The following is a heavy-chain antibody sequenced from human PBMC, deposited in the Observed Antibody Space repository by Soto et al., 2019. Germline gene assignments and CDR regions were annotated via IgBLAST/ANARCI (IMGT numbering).Heavy chain of an antibody. CDR1: GFTFSSYA. V-gene: IGHV3-23*01. D-gene: IGHD6-13*01. J-gene: IGHJ1*01. Sequence: EVQLLESGGGLVQPAGSLRLSCEASGFTFSSYAMSWVRQAPGKGLEWVSGISGGGGTTYYADSVKGRFTISRDNSKNTLYLQVNSLRAEDTAIYCCAKDQAAAGTISRYFQDWGQGTLVTVSS. CDR3: AKDQAAAGTISRYFQD. CDR2: ISGGGGTT.